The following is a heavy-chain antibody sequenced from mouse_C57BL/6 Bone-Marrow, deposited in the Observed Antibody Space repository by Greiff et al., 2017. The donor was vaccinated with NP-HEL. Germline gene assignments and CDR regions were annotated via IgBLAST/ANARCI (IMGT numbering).Heavy chain of an antibody. Sequence: EVKVVESGGGLVKPGGSLKLSCAASGFTFSDYGMHWVRQAPEKGLEWVAYISSGSSTIYYADTVKGRFTISRDNAKNTLFLQMTSLRSEDTAMYYCARGGASGLTGPFAYWGQGTLVTVSA. CDR2: ISSGSSTI. D-gene: IGHD4-1*01. J-gene: IGHJ3*01. V-gene: IGHV5-17*01. CDR3: ARGGASGLTGPFAY. CDR1: GFTFSDYG.